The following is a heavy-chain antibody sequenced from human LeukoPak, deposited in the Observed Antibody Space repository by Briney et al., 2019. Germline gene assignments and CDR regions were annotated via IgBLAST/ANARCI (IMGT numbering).Heavy chain of an antibody. CDR3: AKDRGWQYADYETVAVEH. CDR2: ISVYTGKT. CDR1: GYTFTNHG. D-gene: IGHD4-17*01. V-gene: IGHV1-18*01. Sequence: GASVKVSCKASGYTFTNHGISWVRQAPGQGLEWMGWISVYTGKTYHAQKFQARVTMTTDTSTTTAYMELRSLRSDDTAVYYCAKDRGWQYADYETVAVEHWGQGTLVTVSS. J-gene: IGHJ4*02.